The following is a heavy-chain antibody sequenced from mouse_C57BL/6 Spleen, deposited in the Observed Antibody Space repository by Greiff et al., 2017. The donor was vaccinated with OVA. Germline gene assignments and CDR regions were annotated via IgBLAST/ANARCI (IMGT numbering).Heavy chain of an antibody. V-gene: IGHV1-69*01. CDR1: GYTFTSYW. D-gene: IGHD3-3*01. Sequence: VQLQQPGAELVMPGASVKLSCKASGYTFTSYWMHWVKQRPGQGLEWIGEIDPSDSYTNYNQKFKGKSTLTVDKSSSTAYMQPSSLTAEDSAVDYCARRGDADYWGQGTTLTVSS. J-gene: IGHJ2*01. CDR2: IDPSDSYT. CDR3: ARRGDADY.